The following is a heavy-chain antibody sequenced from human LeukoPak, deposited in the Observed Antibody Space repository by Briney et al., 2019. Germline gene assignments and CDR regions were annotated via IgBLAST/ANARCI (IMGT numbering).Heavy chain of an antibody. CDR2: ISYSGIT. J-gene: IGHJ4*02. CDR3: SRQEGGTTYDY. CDR1: GGSISPYY. Sequence: SDTLSLTCTVSGGSISPYYWSWIRQPPGKGLEWIGYISYSGITDYNPSLKSRVTISVDTSKNQFSLKLTSVTAADTAVYYCSRQEGGTTYDYWGQGTLVTVSS. V-gene: IGHV4-59*08. D-gene: IGHD1-1*01.